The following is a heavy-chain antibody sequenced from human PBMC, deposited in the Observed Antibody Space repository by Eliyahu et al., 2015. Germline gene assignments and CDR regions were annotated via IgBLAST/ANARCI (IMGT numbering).Heavy chain of an antibody. V-gene: IGHV1-69*01. CDR2: IXPILGXA. D-gene: IGHD6-19*01. J-gene: IGHJ4*02. CDR1: GGNFSTYX. Sequence: EVKKPGSSVKVSCKASGGNFSTYXFSWVRQAPGXGLEXMGXIXPILGXANXAQKFQGRVTITADESTSTAYMELSSLRSEDTAVYYCARPSADNSGIAKPFDYWGQGTLVTVSS. CDR3: ARPSADNSGIAKPFDY.